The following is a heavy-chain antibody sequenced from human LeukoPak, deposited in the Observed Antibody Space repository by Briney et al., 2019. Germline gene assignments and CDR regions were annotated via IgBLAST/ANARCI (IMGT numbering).Heavy chain of an antibody. Sequence: GASVKVSCKASGYTFTSYGISWVRQAPGQGLEWMGWISAYNGNTNYAQKLQGRVTMTTDTSTSTAYMELRSLRSDDTAVYYCARWGSGYDSRYYFDYWGQGTLATVSS. CDR1: GYTFTSYG. J-gene: IGHJ4*02. CDR2: ISAYNGNT. V-gene: IGHV1-18*04. D-gene: IGHD5-12*01. CDR3: ARWGSGYDSRYYFDY.